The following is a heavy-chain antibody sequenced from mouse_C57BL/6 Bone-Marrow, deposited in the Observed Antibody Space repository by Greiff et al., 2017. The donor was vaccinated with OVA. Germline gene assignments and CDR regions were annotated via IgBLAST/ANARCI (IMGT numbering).Heavy chain of an antibody. J-gene: IGHJ1*03. CDR2: IHPNSGST. CDR1: GYTFTSYW. CDR3: ASWGTTIVATDWYFDV. D-gene: IGHD1-1*01. Sequence: QVQLQQPGAELVKPGASVKLSCKASGYTFTSYWMHWVKQRPGQGLEWIGMIHPNSGSTNYNEKFKSKATLTVDKSSSTAYMQLSSLTSEDSAVYYCASWGTTIVATDWYFDVWGTGTTVTVSS. V-gene: IGHV1-64*01.